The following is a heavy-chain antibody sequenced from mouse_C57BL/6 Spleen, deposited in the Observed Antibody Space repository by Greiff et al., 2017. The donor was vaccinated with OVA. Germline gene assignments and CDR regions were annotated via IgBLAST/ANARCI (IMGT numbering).Heavy chain of an antibody. D-gene: IGHD2-1*01. CDR3: TRGGVYGNYVDYAMDY. CDR2: ISSGGDYI. Sequence: EVQVVESGEGLVKPGGSLKLSCAASGFTFSSYAMSWVRQTPEKRLEWVAYISSGGDYIYYADTVKGRFTIFRYNARNTLYLQMSRLKSEDTAMYYCTRGGVYGNYVDYAMDYWGQGTSVTVSS. J-gene: IGHJ4*01. V-gene: IGHV5-9-1*02. CDR1: GFTFSSYA.